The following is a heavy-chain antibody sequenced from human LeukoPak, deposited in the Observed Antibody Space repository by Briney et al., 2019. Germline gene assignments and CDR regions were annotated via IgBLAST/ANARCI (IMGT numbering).Heavy chain of an antibody. Sequence: PSETLSLTCTVSGGSISSYYWSWIRQPPGKGLEWIGYIYYSGSTNYNPSLKSRVTISVDTSKNQFSLKLSSVTAADTAVYYCARVVREDSRIRGAFDIWGQGTMVTVSS. CDR2: IYYSGST. J-gene: IGHJ3*02. CDR3: ARVVREDSRIRGAFDI. D-gene: IGHD3-10*01. V-gene: IGHV4-59*01. CDR1: GGSISSYY.